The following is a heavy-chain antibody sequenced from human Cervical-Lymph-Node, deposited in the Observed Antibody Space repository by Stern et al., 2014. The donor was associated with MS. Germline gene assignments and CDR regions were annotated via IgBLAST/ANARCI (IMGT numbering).Heavy chain of an antibody. V-gene: IGHV3-23*04. Sequence: EVQLEESGGGLIQPGGSLRLSCAASGFTFSSYAMSWVRQAPGKGLEWVSAISGSGGSTYYADCVKGRFTISRDNSKNTLYLQMNSLTAEDTAVYYCVRSGSGWYQFDFWGQGTLVTVSS. D-gene: IGHD6-19*01. CDR3: VRSGSGWYQFDF. J-gene: IGHJ4*02. CDR1: GFTFSSYA. CDR2: ISGSGGST.